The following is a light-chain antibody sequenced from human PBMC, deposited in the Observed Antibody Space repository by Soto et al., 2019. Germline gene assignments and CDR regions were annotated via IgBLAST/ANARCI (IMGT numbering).Light chain of an antibody. CDR3: RSYAGSSSLL. CDR2: EVS. CDR1: NSDVGGYNY. J-gene: IGLJ2*01. Sequence: QSALTQPPSASGSPGQSVTISCTGTNSDVGGYNYVSWYQQHLGKAPNLMIYEVSKRPSGVPDRFSGSKSGNTASLTVSGLQAEDDGEYYCRSYAGSSSLLFGGGTKLTVL. V-gene: IGLV2-8*01.